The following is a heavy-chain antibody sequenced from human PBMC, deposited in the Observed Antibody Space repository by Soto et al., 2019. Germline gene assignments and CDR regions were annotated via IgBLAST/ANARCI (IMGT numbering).Heavy chain of an antibody. CDR3: AKDFLKHSSSWYPEIY. CDR2: VSYDGDDQ. CDR1: GFTFRGSE. D-gene: IGHD6-13*01. J-gene: IGHJ4*02. V-gene: IGHV3-30-3*01. Sequence: PGGSLRLSCAASGFTFRGSEMHWVRQAPGKGLEWVAFVSYDGDDQYYADSVKGRFTISRDNSKNTLYLQMNSLRAEDTAVYYCAKDFLKHSSSWYPEIYWGQGTLVTVSS.